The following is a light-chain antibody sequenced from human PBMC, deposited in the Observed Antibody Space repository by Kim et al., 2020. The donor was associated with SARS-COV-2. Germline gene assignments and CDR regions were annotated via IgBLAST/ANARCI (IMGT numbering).Light chain of an antibody. CDR1: SANIGAGYD. J-gene: IGLJ3*02. CDR2: GAS. CDR3: QSYDSSLSGWV. Sequence: WVTISCTGTSANIGAGYDVHWYQHLPGTAPKLLIYGASNRPSGVPDRFSGSKSGTSASLAITGLQGDDEADYYCQSYDSSLSGWVFGGGTKLTVL. V-gene: IGLV1-40*01.